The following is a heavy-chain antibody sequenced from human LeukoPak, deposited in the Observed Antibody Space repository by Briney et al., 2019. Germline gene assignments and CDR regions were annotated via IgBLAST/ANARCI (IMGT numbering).Heavy chain of an antibody. CDR2: IYTSGST. D-gene: IGHD6-13*01. CDR1: GGSISSYY. Sequence: SETLSLTCAVSGGSISSYYWSWIRQPAGKGLEWIGRIYTSGSTSYNPSLKSRVTMSVDTSKNQFSLKLTSVTAADMAVYYCARHTYGSILPLGYWGQGTLVTVSS. J-gene: IGHJ4*02. V-gene: IGHV4-4*07. CDR3: ARHTYGSILPLGY.